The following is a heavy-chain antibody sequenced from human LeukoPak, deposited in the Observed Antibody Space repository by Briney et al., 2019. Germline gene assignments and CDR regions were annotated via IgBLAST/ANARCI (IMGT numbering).Heavy chain of an antibody. CDR2: MNPNSGNT. CDR3: ARMYYYDSSGLDY. Sequence: ASVKVSCKASGYTFTSYDINWVRQATGQGLEWMGWMNPNSGNTGYSQKFQGRVTMTRNTSISTDYMELSSLRSEDTAVYYCARMYYYDSSGLDYWGQGTLVTVSS. D-gene: IGHD3-22*01. CDR1: GYTFTSYD. J-gene: IGHJ4*02. V-gene: IGHV1-8*01.